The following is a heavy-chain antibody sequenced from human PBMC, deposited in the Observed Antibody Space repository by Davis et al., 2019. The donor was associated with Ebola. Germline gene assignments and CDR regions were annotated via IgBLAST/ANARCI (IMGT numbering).Heavy chain of an antibody. CDR3: ARDGLSFWTLGSGWYGGDLYYFDY. CDR1: GYTFTGYY. CDR2: INPNSGGT. J-gene: IGHJ4*02. D-gene: IGHD6-19*01. Sequence: ASVKVSCKASGYTFTGYYMHWVRQAPGQGLEWMGWINPNSGGTNYAQKFQGRVTMTRDTSISTAYMELSRLRSDDTAVYYCARDGLSFWTLGSGWYGGDLYYFDYWGQGTLVTVSS. V-gene: IGHV1-2*02.